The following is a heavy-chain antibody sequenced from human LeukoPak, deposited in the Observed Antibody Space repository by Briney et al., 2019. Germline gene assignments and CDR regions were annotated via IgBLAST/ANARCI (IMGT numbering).Heavy chain of an antibody. D-gene: IGHD3-10*01. CDR2: ISASGDST. CDR1: GFTFSSYA. J-gene: IGHJ4*02. V-gene: IGHV3-23*01. Sequence: GGSLRLSCAASGFTFSSYAMSWVRQAPGKGLEWVSGISASGDSTYYADSVKGRFTISRDNSKNTLFLQINSLRAEDTAVYYCAKGTLGGGSGSYYSHYWGQGTPVTVSA. CDR3: AKGTLGGGSGSYYSHY.